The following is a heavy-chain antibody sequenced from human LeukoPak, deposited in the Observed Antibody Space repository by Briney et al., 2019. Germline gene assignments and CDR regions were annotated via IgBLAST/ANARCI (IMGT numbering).Heavy chain of an antibody. CDR2: VVPGFHTT. Sequence: SVKVSCKASGDSFSNYAIVWVRQAPGQGLEWLGGVVPGFHTTDYAQRFQGRLIITADESTTTAYMELSSLTSEDTAMYYCARWDAHYHEGDNWFDPWGQGTLVTVSS. V-gene: IGHV1-69*13. J-gene: IGHJ5*02. CDR3: ARWDAHYHEGDNWFDP. CDR1: GDSFSNYA. D-gene: IGHD3-22*01.